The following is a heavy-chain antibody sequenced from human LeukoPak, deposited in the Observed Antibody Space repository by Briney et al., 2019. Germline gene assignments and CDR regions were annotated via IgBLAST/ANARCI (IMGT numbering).Heavy chain of an antibody. CDR3: ARREDSDYYDSSGYYYGMGV. Sequence: TSETLSLTCAVYGGSFSGYYWSWIRQPPGKGLEWIGEINHSGSTNYNPSLKSRVTISVDTSKNQFSLKLSSVTAADTAVYYCARREDSDYYDSSGYYYGMGVWGQGTTVTVSS. V-gene: IGHV4-34*01. J-gene: IGHJ6*02. CDR1: GGSFSGYY. D-gene: IGHD3-22*01. CDR2: INHSGST.